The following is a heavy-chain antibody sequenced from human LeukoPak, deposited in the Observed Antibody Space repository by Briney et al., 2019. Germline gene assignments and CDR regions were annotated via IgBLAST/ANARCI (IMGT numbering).Heavy chain of an antibody. CDR3: ASGYDYFDY. Sequence: GGSLRLSCAASGFTFSSYAMHWVRQAPGKGLEYVSAISSNGGSTYYANSVKGRFTISRDNSKNTLYLQMGSLRAEDMAVYYCASGYDYFDYWGQGTLVTVSS. D-gene: IGHD5-12*01. CDR2: ISSNGGST. CDR1: GFTFSSYA. V-gene: IGHV3-64*01. J-gene: IGHJ4*02.